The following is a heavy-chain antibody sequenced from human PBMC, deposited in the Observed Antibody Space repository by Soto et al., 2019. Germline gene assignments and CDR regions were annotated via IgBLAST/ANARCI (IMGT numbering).Heavy chain of an antibody. V-gene: IGHV3-15*01. CDR1: GFTFSNAW. J-gene: IGHJ3*02. Sequence: GGSLRLSCAASGFTFSNAWMSWVRQAPGKGLEWVGRIKSKTDGGTTDYAAPVKGRFTISRDDSKNTLYLQMNSLKTEDTAVYYCTTLTYCSGGSCDAFDIWGQGTRVTVSS. D-gene: IGHD2-15*01. CDR3: TTLTYCSGGSCDAFDI. CDR2: IKSKTDGGTT.